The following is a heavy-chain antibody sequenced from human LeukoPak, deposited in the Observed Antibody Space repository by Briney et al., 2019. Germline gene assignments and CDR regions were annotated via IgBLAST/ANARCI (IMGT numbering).Heavy chain of an antibody. CDR2: ISDSGGST. CDR3: AKDRYGDYVGFSY. Sequence: PGGSLRLSCAASGFIFSSYAMSWVRQAPGKGLEWVSAISDSGGSTYYADSVKGRFTISRDNSKNTLYLQMNSLRAEDTAVYYCAKDRYGDYVGFSYWGQGTLVTVSS. J-gene: IGHJ4*02. CDR1: GFIFSSYA. D-gene: IGHD4-17*01. V-gene: IGHV3-23*01.